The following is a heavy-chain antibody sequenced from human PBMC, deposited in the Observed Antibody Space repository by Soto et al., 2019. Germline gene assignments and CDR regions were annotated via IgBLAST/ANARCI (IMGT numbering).Heavy chain of an antibody. CDR1: GGSISSYY. V-gene: IGHV4-59*01. D-gene: IGHD3-3*01. CDR2: IYYSGST. J-gene: IGHJ4*02. Sequence: SETLSLTCTVSGGSISSYYWSWIRQPPGKGLEWIGYIYYSGSTNYNPSLKSRVTISVDTSKNQFSLKLSSVTAADTGVYYCARYRSGSVHYFDYWGQGTLVTVSS. CDR3: ARYRSGSVHYFDY.